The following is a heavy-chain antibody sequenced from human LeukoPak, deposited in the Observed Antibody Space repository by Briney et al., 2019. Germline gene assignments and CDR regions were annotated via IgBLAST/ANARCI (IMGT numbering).Heavy chain of an antibody. D-gene: IGHD3-22*01. CDR1: GDSINSSY. Sequence: PSETLSLTCTVSGDSINSSYWTWIRQPPGKRLEWIGYFLYGYTTDYNPSLKGRVTISLDTSKNQFSLNLSAVTAADTAVYYCAKFSSGYCLNWGQGTLVTVSS. V-gene: IGHV4-59*01. CDR2: FLYGYTT. CDR3: AKFSSGYCLN. J-gene: IGHJ4*02.